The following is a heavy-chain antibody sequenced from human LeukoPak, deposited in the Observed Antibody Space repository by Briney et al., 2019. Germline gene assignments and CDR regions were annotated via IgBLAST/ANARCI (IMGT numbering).Heavy chain of an antibody. D-gene: IGHD1-1*01. CDR1: GYTFTSYY. CDR2: INPSGGST. CDR3: ARYGERFDY. V-gene: IGHV1-46*01. J-gene: IGHJ4*02. Sequence: ASVKVSCKASGYTFTSYYMHWVRQAPGQGLEWMGIINPSGGSTSYAQKFQGRVTMTRDTSISTAYMELSRLRSDDTAVYYCARYGERFDYWGQGTLVTVSS.